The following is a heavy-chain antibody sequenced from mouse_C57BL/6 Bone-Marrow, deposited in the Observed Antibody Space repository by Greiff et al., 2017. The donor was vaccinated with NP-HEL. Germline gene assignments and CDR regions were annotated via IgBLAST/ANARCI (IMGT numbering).Heavy chain of an antibody. CDR3: TANGDF. Sequence: VQLQQSGAELVRPGASVKFSCTASGFTIKDDYMHWVKQRPEQGLEWIGWIVPENGDTEYASKFQGKATITADTSSNTAYLQLSSLTSEDTAVYYCTANGDFWGQGATLTVSS. J-gene: IGHJ2*01. CDR2: IVPENGDT. CDR1: GFTIKDDY. V-gene: IGHV14-4*01.